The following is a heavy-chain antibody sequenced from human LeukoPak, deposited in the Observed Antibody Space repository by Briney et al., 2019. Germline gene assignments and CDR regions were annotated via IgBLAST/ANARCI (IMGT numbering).Heavy chain of an antibody. CDR2: MNPNSGNT. CDR1: GYTFTSYD. Sequence: ASVKVSCKASGYTFTSYDINWVRQATGQGLEWMGWMNPNSGNTGYAQKFQGKVSMTTDTSISTAYMHLSRLGSDDTAVYYCATLGEDKTDXPFDYWGQGTLVXVSS. CDR3: ATLGEDKTDXPFDY. J-gene: IGHJ4*02. D-gene: IGHD3-16*01. V-gene: IGHV1-8*01.